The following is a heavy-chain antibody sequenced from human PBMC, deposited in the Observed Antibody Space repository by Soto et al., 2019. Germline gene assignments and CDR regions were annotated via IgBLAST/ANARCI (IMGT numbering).Heavy chain of an antibody. CDR3: ARGLGPYPATNWFDP. CDR2: IYYSGST. Sequence: SETLSLTCTVSGGPISSYYWSWIRQPPGKGLEWIGYIYYSGSTNYNPSLKSRVTISVDTSKNQFSLKLSSVTAADTAVYYCARGLGPYPATNWFDPWGQGTLVTVSS. CDR1: GGPISSYY. V-gene: IGHV4-59*08. J-gene: IGHJ5*02. D-gene: IGHD1-26*01.